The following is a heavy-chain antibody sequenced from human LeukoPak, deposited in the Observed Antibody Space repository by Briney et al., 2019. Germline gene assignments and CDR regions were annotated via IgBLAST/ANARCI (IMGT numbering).Heavy chain of an antibody. J-gene: IGHJ4*02. D-gene: IGHD3-10*01. CDR3: ARGVYMVRGVIITGHFDY. V-gene: IGHV3-33*01. Sequence: GGSLRLSWAASGFTFSSYGMHWVRQAPDKGLEWVAVIWYDGSNKYYADSVKGRFTISRDNSKNTLYLQMNSLRAEDTAVYYCARGVYMVRGVIITGHFDYWGQGTLVTVSS. CDR1: GFTFSSYG. CDR2: IWYDGSNK.